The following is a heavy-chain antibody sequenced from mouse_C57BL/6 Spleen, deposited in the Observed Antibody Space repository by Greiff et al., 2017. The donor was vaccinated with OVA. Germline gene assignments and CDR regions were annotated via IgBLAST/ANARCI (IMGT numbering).Heavy chain of an antibody. CDR2: IYPSDSET. J-gene: IGHJ3*01. D-gene: IGHD3-3*01. V-gene: IGHV1-61*01. CDR1: GYTFTSYW. CDR3: ARGDWLERFAY. Sequence: VQLQQPGAELVRPGSSVKLSCKASGYTFTSYWMDWVKQRPGQGLEWIGNIYPSDSETHYNQKFKDKATLTVDKSSSTAYMQLSSLTSEDSAVYYCARGDWLERFAYWGQGTLVTVSA.